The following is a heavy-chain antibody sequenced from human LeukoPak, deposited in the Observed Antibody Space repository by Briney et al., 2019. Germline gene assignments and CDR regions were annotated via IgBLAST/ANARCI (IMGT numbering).Heavy chain of an antibody. J-gene: IGHJ4*02. CDR1: GFDINIYE. CDR3: ARDSLHNYGGTGYGYYFDY. D-gene: IGHD4/OR15-4a*01. CDR2: ISSSGSLV. Sequence: GGSLRLSCAASGFDINIYEMNWVRQAPGKEPEWISYISSSGSLVYYADSVKGRFTVSRDNAQKSLFLQMNGLRVEDTAMYYCARDSLHNYGGTGYGYYFDYWGQGTPVTVSS. V-gene: IGHV3-48*03.